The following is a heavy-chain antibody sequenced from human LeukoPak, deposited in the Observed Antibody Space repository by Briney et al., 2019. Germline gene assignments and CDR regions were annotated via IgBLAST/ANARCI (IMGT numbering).Heavy chain of an antibody. CDR2: ISYDGSNK. V-gene: IGHV3-30*04. CDR1: GFTFSSYA. CDR3: ARDRSCSSTSCFHGRLDP. D-gene: IGHD2-2*01. J-gene: IGHJ5*02. Sequence: PGGSLRLSCAASGFTFSSYAMHWVRQAPGKGLEWVAVISYDGSNKYYADSVKGRFTISRDNSKNTLYLQMNSLRAEDTAVYYCARDRSCSSTSCFHGRLDPWGQGTPVTVSS.